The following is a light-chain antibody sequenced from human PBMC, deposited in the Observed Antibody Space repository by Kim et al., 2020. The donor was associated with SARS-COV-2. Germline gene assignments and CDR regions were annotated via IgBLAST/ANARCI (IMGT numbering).Light chain of an antibody. Sequence: SPGERAARSCRASRTVNSRYLAWYQQTPGQATRLLIYGASTRAAGIPDRFSGSGSGTDFTLTISRLEPEDFAVYYCHQYGSSPWTSGHGTKVDIK. CDR1: RTVNSRY. J-gene: IGKJ1*01. CDR3: HQYGSSPWT. CDR2: GAS. V-gene: IGKV3-20*01.